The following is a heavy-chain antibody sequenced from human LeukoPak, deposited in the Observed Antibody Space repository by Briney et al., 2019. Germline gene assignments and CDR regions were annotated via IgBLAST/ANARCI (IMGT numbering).Heavy chain of an antibody. J-gene: IGHJ4*02. Sequence: GGSLRLSCAASGFTFSSYAMHWVRQAPGKGLEWVAVISYDGSNKYYADSVKGRFTISRDNSKNTLYLQMNSLRAEDTAVYYCARGPAASEGNHYFDYWGQGTLVTVSS. CDR1: GFTFSSYA. D-gene: IGHD1-14*01. CDR3: ARGPAASEGNHYFDY. CDR2: ISYDGSNK. V-gene: IGHV3-30*01.